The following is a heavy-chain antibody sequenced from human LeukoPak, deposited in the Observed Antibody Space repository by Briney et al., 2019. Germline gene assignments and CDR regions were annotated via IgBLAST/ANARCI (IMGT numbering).Heavy chain of an antibody. J-gene: IGHJ4*02. D-gene: IGHD4-17*01. CDR1: GFTFSSYS. Sequence: GGSLRLSCAASGFTFSSYSMNWVRQAPGKGLDWVSYMSSSSSTIYYADSVKGRFTISRDNAKNSLYLQMNSLRAEDTAVYYCARNAAVTSYYYFDYWGQGSLVTVSS. CDR3: ARNAAVTSYYYFDY. CDR2: MSSSSSTI. V-gene: IGHV3-48*01.